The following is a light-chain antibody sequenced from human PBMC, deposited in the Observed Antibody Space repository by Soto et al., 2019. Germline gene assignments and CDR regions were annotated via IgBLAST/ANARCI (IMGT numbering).Light chain of an antibody. J-gene: IGKJ1*01. CDR3: QQYGSSPRIT. V-gene: IGKV3-20*01. CDR1: QSVSSSY. CDR2: GAS. Sequence: EIVLTQSPGTLSLSPGERATLSCRASQSVSSSYLAWYQQKPGQAPRLLIYGASSRATSIPDRLSGSGSGTDFTLTISRLEPEDFAVYYCQQYGSSPRITFGQGTKVDIK.